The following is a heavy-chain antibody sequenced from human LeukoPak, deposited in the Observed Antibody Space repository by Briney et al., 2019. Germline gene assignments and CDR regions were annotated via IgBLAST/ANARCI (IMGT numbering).Heavy chain of an antibody. D-gene: IGHD2-2*01. V-gene: IGHV4-4*07. CDR2: IYSSGST. CDR3: ARVVPAVTEYYFDY. Sequence: SETLSLTCTVSGGSISSYYWSWIRQPAGKGLEWIGRIYSSGSTNYNPSLKSRVTLSVNTSKNQFSLRLSSVTAADTAVYYCARVVPAVTEYYFDYWGQGTLVTVSS. J-gene: IGHJ4*02. CDR1: GGSISSYY.